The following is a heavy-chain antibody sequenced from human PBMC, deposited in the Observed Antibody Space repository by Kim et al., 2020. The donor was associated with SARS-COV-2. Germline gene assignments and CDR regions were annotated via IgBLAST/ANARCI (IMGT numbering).Heavy chain of an antibody. J-gene: IGHJ6*02. V-gene: IGHV1-69*13. CDR1: GDSFSSYT. D-gene: IGHD3-10*01. CDR3: ARGENYYGLDV. CDR2: IIPVFGKP. Sequence: SVKVSCKASGDSFSSYTITWVRQAPGQGLEWMGGIIPVFGKPNYDQKFQGRVSITADEATSTVYMELKVLRSEDSAIYYCARGENYYGLDVWGQGTTVTVS.